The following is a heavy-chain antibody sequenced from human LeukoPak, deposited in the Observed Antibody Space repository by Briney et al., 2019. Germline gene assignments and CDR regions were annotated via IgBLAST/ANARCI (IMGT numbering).Heavy chain of an antibody. J-gene: IGHJ4*02. CDR1: GGSISSSSYY. CDR3: ARREVWLGEFYNYFDY. D-gene: IGHD3-10*01. CDR2: IYYSGST. Sequence: SETLSLTCTVSGGSISSSSYYWGWIRQPPGKGLEWIGSIYYSGSTYYKPSLKSRVTISVDTSKSQFSLKLSSVTAADTAVYYCARREVWLGEFYNYFDYWGQGTLVTVSS. V-gene: IGHV4-39*01.